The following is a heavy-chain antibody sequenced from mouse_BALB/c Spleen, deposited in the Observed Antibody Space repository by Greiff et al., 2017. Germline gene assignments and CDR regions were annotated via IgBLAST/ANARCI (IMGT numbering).Heavy chain of an antibody. CDR1: GFTFSSYA. CDR3: ARADGNYRGAMDY. D-gene: IGHD2-1*01. Sequence: EVMLVESGGGLVKPGGSLKLSCAASGFTFSSYAMSWVRQSPEKRLEWVAEISSGGSYTYYPDTVTGRFTISRDNAKNTLYLEMSSLRSEDTAMYYCARADGNYRGAMDYWGQGTSVTVSS. V-gene: IGHV5-9-4*01. J-gene: IGHJ4*01. CDR2: ISSGGSYT.